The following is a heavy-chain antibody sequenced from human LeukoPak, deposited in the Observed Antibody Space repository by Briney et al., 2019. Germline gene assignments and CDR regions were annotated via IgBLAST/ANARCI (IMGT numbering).Heavy chain of an antibody. CDR2: ISTYNGNT. D-gene: IGHD6-19*01. V-gene: IGHV1-18*01. Sequence: ASVKVSCKASGYAFATYDISWVRQAPGQGLEWMGWISTYNGNTKYAQKLQGRVTMTTDTSTNTAYMELRSLRSDDTAVYYCARSAVADTLSAYYFEYWGQGTLVTVSS. J-gene: IGHJ4*02. CDR1: GYAFATYD. CDR3: ARSAVADTLSAYYFEY.